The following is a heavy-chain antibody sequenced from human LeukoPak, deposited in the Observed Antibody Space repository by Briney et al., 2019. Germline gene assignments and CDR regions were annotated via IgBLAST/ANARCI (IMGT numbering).Heavy chain of an antibody. CDR3: ARPTRRGELNAFDI. Sequence: PGESLKISCKGSGYSFTSYWIGWVREMRGKGLEGMGIIYPGDSDTRYSPSFQGQVTISADKSISTAYLQWSSLKASDTAMYYCARPTRRGELNAFDIWGQGTMVTVSS. CDR1: GYSFTSYW. V-gene: IGHV5-51*03. D-gene: IGHD3-10*01. CDR2: IYPGDSDT. J-gene: IGHJ3*02.